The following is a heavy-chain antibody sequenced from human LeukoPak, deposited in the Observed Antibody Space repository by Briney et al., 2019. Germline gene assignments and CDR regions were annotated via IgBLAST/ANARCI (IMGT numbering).Heavy chain of an antibody. CDR1: GFTFSSYG. CDR3: AKESPTTPAYYFDY. J-gene: IGHJ4*02. V-gene: IGHV3-30*18. Sequence: GGSLRLSCAASGFTFSSYGMHWVRQAPGKGLEWVAVISYDGSNKYYADSVKGRFTISRDNSKNTLYLQMNSLRAEDTAVCYCAKESPTTPAYYFDYWGQGTLVTVSS. CDR2: ISYDGSNK. D-gene: IGHD4-11*01.